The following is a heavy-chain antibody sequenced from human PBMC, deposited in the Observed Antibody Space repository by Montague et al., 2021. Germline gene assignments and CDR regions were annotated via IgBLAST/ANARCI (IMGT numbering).Heavy chain of an antibody. CDR2: VRHIGST. D-gene: IGHD3-10*01. J-gene: IGHJ4*02. CDR1: GGSLSAYY. Sequence: SETLSLTCGVYGGSLSAYYWTWIRQSPEKGLEWIGEVRHIGSTNYNPSLKSRVTMSVDKSKNQFSLKLTSVTAADTAVYYCASDRGPFDYWGQGTVVTVSS. CDR3: ASDRGPFDY. V-gene: IGHV4-34*01.